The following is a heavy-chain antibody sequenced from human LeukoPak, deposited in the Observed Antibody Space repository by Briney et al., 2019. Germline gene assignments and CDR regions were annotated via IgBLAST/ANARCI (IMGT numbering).Heavy chain of an antibody. Sequence: PSETLSLTCTVSGGSISSGGYYWSWIRQHPGKGLEWIGYIYYSGSTYYNPSLKSRVTISVDTSKNQFSLKLSSVTAADTAVYYCAGLNYDILTGYYRFDYWGQGTLVTVSS. J-gene: IGHJ4*02. CDR1: GGSISSGGYY. V-gene: IGHV4-31*03. D-gene: IGHD3-9*01. CDR2: IYYSGST. CDR3: AGLNYDILTGYYRFDY.